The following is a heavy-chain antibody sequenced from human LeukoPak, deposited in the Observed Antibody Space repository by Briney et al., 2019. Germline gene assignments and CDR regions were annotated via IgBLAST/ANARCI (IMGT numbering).Heavy chain of an antibody. CDR3: TSWGDTTAEYFQR. V-gene: IGHV3-7*01. D-gene: IGHD2-21*02. J-gene: IGHJ1*01. Sequence: SGGYLRLSCAASGFTFSSYSMNWVRQAPGKGLEWVAHINPDGRDTYYVDSVKGRFTISRDNAQNSMYLQMNSLRVEDTAVYYCTSWGDTTAEYFQRWGQGTLVTVSS. CDR1: GFTFSSYS. CDR2: INPDGRDT.